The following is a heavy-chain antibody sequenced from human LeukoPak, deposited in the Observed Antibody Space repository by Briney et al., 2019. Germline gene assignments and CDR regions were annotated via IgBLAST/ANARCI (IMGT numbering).Heavy chain of an antibody. CDR2: ISSSGSTI. D-gene: IGHD2-8*01. CDR3: ASMNGEPDYFDY. V-gene: IGHV3-11*01. CDR1: GGSFSDYY. J-gene: IGHJ4*02. Sequence: LSLTCAVYGGSFSDYYMSWIRQAPGKGLEWVSYISSSGSTIYYADSVKGRFTISRDNAKNSLYLQMNSLRAEDTAVYYCASMNGEPDYFDYWGQGTLVTVSS.